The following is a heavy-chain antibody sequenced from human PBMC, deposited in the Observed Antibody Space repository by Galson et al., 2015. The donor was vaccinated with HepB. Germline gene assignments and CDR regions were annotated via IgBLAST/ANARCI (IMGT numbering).Heavy chain of an antibody. J-gene: IGHJ5*02. D-gene: IGHD5-24*01. CDR1: GFSISGYS. CDR3: ARERVMGWLQKSLGNLDP. CDR2: ISGHRNTI. Sequence: SLRLSCAASGFSISGYSMHWVRQAPGKGLEWLSYISGHRNTIYYTDAVKGRFTISRDNAKNSLFLQMNSLRVEDTAVYYCARERVMGWLQKSLGNLDPWGQGTLVTVSS. V-gene: IGHV3-48*04.